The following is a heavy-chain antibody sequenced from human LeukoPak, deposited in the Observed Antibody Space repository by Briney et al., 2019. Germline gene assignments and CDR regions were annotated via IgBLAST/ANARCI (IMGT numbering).Heavy chain of an antibody. V-gene: IGHV1-46*01. CDR3: ARVAAEVVGVPGAIGFGWLRRDYYYMDV. CDR1: GYTFTSYY. J-gene: IGHJ6*03. CDR2: INPSGGST. D-gene: IGHD2-2*02. Sequence: GASVKVSCKASGYTFTSYYMHWVRQAPGEGLECMGIINPSGGSTSYAQKFQGRVTMTRDMSTSTVYMELSSLRSEDTAVYYCARVAAEVVGVPGAIGFGWLRRDYYYMDVWGKGTTVTVSS.